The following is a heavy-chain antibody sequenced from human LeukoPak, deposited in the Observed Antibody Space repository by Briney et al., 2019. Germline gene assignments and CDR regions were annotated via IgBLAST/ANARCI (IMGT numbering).Heavy chain of an antibody. Sequence: SETLSLTCTVSGGSISSYYWSWIRQPPGKGLEWIGYIYYSGSANYNPSLKSRVTISVDTSKNQFSLKLSSVTAADTAVYYCARHRGSYLGNWFDPWGQGTLVTVSS. CDR2: IYYSGSA. CDR3: ARHRGSYLGNWFDP. V-gene: IGHV4-59*08. J-gene: IGHJ5*02. D-gene: IGHD1-26*01. CDR1: GGSISSYY.